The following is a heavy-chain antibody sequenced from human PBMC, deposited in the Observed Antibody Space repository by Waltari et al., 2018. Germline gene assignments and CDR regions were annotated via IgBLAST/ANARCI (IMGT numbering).Heavy chain of an antibody. CDR3: ARGRDGYSQDVFDI. J-gene: IGHJ3*02. D-gene: IGHD5-18*01. CDR2: ISSSTSTT. V-gene: IGHV3-48*01. CDR1: GFPFGTYS. Sequence: EVQLVESGGGLVQPGGSLRLSCAASGFPFGTYSMTWVRQAPGKGLEWVSYISSSTSTTYYADSVKGRFTISRDNAKNSLYLQMNSLRAEDTAVYHCARGRDGYSQDVFDIWGQGTMVSVSS.